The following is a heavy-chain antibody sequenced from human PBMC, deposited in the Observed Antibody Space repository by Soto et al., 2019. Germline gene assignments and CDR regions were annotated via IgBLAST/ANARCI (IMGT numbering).Heavy chain of an antibody. CDR3: ARSPLGYDHVRQTWREVGDSFDI. D-gene: IGHD3-16*01. CDR1: FSSLDGFH. V-gene: IGHV4-34*12. CDR2: LIHVGIT. J-gene: IGHJ3*02. Sequence: ASETLSLTGSICFSSLDGFHWTWLRPAPGKGLEWIGELIHVGITNYNPSLKSRVSFSLDTSKNQFSLHLMSVTAADTAVYYCARSPLGYDHVRQTWREVGDSFDIWARGTMVNVS.